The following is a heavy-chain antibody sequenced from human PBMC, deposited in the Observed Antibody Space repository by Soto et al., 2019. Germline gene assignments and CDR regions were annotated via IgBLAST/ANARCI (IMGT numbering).Heavy chain of an antibody. D-gene: IGHD6-19*01. Sequence: QVQLQESGPGLVKPSQTLSLTCTVSGGSINNAGYYWTWIRQHPRKGLEWIGYIYYSGNTFYNPSLKSRVSISVNTSKNQFSLNLTFVTAADTAVFYCARADWSGWIDYWGHGTLVPVSS. J-gene: IGHJ4*01. CDR2: IYYSGNT. CDR1: GGSINNAGYY. CDR3: ARADWSGWIDY. V-gene: IGHV4-31*03.